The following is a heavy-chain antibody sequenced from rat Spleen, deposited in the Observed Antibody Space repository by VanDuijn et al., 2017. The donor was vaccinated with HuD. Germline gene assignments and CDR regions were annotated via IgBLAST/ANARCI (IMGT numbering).Heavy chain of an antibody. Sequence: QVQLKESGPGLVQPSQTLSLTCTVSGFSLTSYTVSWVRQPPGKGLEWIAAISSGGSTYYNSALKSRLSISRDTSKSQVFLNMSSLQTEDTATYYCVRDGAFDYWGQGVMVTVSS. CDR2: ISSGGST. CDR1: GFSLTSYT. D-gene: IGHD1-12*02. V-gene: IGHV2-6*01. CDR3: VRDGAFDY. J-gene: IGHJ2*01.